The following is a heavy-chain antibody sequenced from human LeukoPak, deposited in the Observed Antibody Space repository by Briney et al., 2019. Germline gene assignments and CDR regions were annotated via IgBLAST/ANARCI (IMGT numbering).Heavy chain of an antibody. V-gene: IGHV3-23*01. Sequence: GGSLRLSCAASGFTFSSYAVNWVRHAPGQGLEWVSGISGSGGSTYYADSVKGRFTISRDNSKNTLYVQMNSLRAEDTAVYYCARADSNWHLYYFDYWGQGTLVTVSS. CDR1: GFTFSSYA. D-gene: IGHD5-18*01. J-gene: IGHJ4*02. CDR3: ARADSNWHLYYFDY. CDR2: ISGSGGST.